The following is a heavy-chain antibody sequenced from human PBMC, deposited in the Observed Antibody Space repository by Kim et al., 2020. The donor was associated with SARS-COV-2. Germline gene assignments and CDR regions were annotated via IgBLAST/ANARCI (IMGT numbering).Heavy chain of an antibody. Sequence: GGSLRLSCTASGFTFSSYAMSWVRQAPGKGLEWVSSISGSGGNTYYADSVKGRFTVSRDNSKNTLYLQMNSLRAEDTAVYYCTKMSSVNRLWFGEFFDNWGQGTLVTVSS. CDR2: ISGSGGNT. J-gene: IGHJ4*02. CDR3: TKMSSVNRLWFGEFFDN. V-gene: IGHV3-23*01. D-gene: IGHD3-10*01. CDR1: GFTFSSYA.